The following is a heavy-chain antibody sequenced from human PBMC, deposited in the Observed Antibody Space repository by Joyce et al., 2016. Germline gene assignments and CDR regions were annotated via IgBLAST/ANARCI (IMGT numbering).Heavy chain of an antibody. D-gene: IGHD4-17*01. Sequence: EVQLVESGGGLVEPGGSLRLSCAASGFTFSDYYMDWVRQAPGKGLEWVGRTRNKANSYVTDYAASVKGRFTISRDDSKNSLYLQMNSLKTEDTAVYYCARDIGFNYGDYEGYWGQGTLVTVSS. V-gene: IGHV3-72*01. J-gene: IGHJ4*02. CDR1: GFTFSDYY. CDR2: TRNKANSYVT. CDR3: ARDIGFNYGDYEGY.